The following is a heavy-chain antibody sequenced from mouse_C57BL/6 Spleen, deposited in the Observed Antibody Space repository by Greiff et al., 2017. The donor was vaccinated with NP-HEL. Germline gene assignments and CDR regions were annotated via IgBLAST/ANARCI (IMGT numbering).Heavy chain of an antibody. CDR3: ARGKYYFDY. D-gene: IGHD1-3*01. CDR2: ISGGGGNT. J-gene: IGHJ2*01. V-gene: IGHV5-9*01. Sequence: EVQGVESGGGLVKPGGSLKLSCAASGFTFSSYTMSWVRQTPEKRLEWVATISGGGGNTYYPDSVKGRFTISRDNAKNTLYLQMSSLRSEDTALYYCARGKYYFDYWGQGTTLTVSS. CDR1: GFTFSSYT.